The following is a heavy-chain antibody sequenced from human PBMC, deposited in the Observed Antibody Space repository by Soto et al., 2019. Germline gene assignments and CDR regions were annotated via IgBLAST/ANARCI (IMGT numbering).Heavy chain of an antibody. CDR1: SYSININYW. D-gene: IGHD2-15*01. CDR3: ATLPPRIEVTVLPIPT. CDR2: VHHSGIT. Sequence: SSETLSLTCTVSSYSININYWWSWVRQPPEGGLEWIGEVHHSGITNYKPSLQSRLTMSISKSKSQCSLTLRSVTAADTAVYYCATLPPRIEVTVLPIPTWGQGTLVTVSS. J-gene: IGHJ5*02. V-gene: IGHV4-4*02.